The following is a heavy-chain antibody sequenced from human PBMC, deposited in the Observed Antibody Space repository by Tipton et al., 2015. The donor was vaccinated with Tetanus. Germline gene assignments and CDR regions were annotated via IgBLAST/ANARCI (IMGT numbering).Heavy chain of an antibody. V-gene: IGHV5-51*01. CDR3: ARMYSTSSPFDH. CDR2: IHPSDSDT. CDR1: GFTFTRYW. Sequence: QLVQSGAEVKKPGESLKISCKGSGFTFTRYWIGWVRQMPGKGLEWMGIIHPSDSDTRYSPSFQGQVTISADKSTSTVYLQWSSLKASDTAMYFCARMYSTSSPFDHWGQGTLVAVSS. D-gene: IGHD6-6*01. J-gene: IGHJ4*02.